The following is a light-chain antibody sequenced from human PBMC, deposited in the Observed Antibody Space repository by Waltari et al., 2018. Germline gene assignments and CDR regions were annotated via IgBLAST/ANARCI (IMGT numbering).Light chain of an antibody. CDR3: QQSSTNPPT. J-gene: IGKJ4*01. CDR1: QSISTF. V-gene: IGKV1-39*01. Sequence: DIQMTHSSSSLSASVGDRLTIPCRASQSISTFLNWYQQRPGKAPILLISDASILQSGVPSRFSGSGSGTDFTLTISSLQPEDFATYYCQQSSTNPPTFGGGTKVEIK. CDR2: DAS.